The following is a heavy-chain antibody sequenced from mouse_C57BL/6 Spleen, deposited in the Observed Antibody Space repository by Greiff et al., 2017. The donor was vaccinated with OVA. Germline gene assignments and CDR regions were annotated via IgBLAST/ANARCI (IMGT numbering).Heavy chain of an antibody. CDR3: ASTGFAY. CDR1: GYAFSSSW. CDR2: IYPGDGAT. D-gene: IGHD1-1*01. J-gene: IGHJ3*01. Sequence: QVQLQQSGPELVKPGASVKISCKASGYAFSSSWMNWVKQRPGKGLEWLGRIYPGDGATNYNGKFKGKATLTADKSSSTAYMQLSSLTSEDSAVYFCASTGFAYWGQGTLVTVAA. V-gene: IGHV1-82*01.